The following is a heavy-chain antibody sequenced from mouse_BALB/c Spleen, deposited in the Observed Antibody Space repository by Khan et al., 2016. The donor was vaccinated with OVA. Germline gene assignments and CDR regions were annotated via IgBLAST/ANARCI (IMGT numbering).Heavy chain of an antibody. Sequence: VQLKESGPELMKPGTSVKISCKASGYSFTSYYIHWVKQSHGKSLQWIGYIDPFNGDTTYNQKFKGKATLTVDKSSSTAYMHLSSLTSEDPAVYYYARHGYVAWITYWGQGTLVTVSA. J-gene: IGHJ3*01. CDR1: GYSFTSYY. V-gene: IGHV1S135*01. CDR2: IDPFNGDT. D-gene: IGHD2-2*01. CDR3: ARHGYVAWITY.